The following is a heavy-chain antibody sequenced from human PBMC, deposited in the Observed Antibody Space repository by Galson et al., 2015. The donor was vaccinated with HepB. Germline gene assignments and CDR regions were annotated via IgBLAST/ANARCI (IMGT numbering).Heavy chain of an antibody. Sequence: SLRLSCAASGFTFSSYGMHWVRQAPGKGLEWVAVIWYDGSNKYYADSVKGRFTISRDNSKNTLYLQMNSLRAEDTAVYYCARDERSGYREKNAFDIWGQGTMVTVSA. CDR3: ARDERSGYREKNAFDI. D-gene: IGHD3-3*01. CDR1: GFTFSSYG. V-gene: IGHV3-33*01. J-gene: IGHJ3*02. CDR2: IWYDGSNK.